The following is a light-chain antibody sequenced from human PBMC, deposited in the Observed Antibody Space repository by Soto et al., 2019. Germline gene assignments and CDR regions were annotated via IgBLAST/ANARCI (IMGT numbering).Light chain of an antibody. CDR2: KAS. CDR1: QSIRPW. Sequence: DSQMTQFPSTLSASVGDRVTITCRASQSIRPWLAWYQQKPGKAPKIQISKASTLQSGVPPRFSGSGSGTEFSLIISSLQPDDFATYYCQQYERYPMTFGGGTKV. V-gene: IGKV1-5*03. CDR3: QQYERYPMT. J-gene: IGKJ4*01.